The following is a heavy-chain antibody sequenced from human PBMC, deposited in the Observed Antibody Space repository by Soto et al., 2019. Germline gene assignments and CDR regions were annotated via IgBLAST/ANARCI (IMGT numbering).Heavy chain of an antibody. J-gene: IGHJ4*02. Sequence: QLVQSGAEVKKPGASVRVSCKTSGPTFIAYYIHWVRQAPGRGLEWMGWIDPKSGGTNYEQKFLGRVNMTRDTPINTASMDLNRLTSDDTAVYYCARVSVDVPEWGQGTLITVSS. V-gene: IGHV1-2*02. CDR3: ARVSVDVPE. D-gene: IGHD5-12*01. CDR1: GPTFIAYY. CDR2: IDPKSGGT.